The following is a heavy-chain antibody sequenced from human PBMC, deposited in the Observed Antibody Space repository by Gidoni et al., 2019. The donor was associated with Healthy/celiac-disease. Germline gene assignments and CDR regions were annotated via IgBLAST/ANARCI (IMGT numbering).Heavy chain of an antibody. J-gene: IGHJ6*03. CDR2: IYYSGST. CDR3: ARLGGYSPYYYYMDV. Sequence: QLQLQESGPGLLKPSETLSLTCTFSGGSISSSSYYWGWICQPPGKGLEWIGSIYYSGSTYYNPSLKSRVTISVDTSKNQFSLKLSSVPAADTAVYYCARLGGYSPYYYYMDVWGKGTTVTVSS. V-gene: IGHV4-39*01. CDR1: GGSISSSSYY. D-gene: IGHD5-18*01.